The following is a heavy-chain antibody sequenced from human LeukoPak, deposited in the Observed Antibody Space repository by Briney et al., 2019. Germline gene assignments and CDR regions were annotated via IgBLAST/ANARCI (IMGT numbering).Heavy chain of an antibody. CDR3: AREQDSSGDYFDY. V-gene: IGHV3-48*03. CDR2: ISSSGSTK. CDR1: GFTFSSYE. Sequence: GGSLRLSCAASGFTFSSYEMNWVRQAPGKGLEWVSYISSSGSTKYYADSVKGRFTISRDNAKNSLYLQMNSLRAEDTAVYYCAREQDSSGDYFDYWGQGTLVTVSS. J-gene: IGHJ4*02. D-gene: IGHD3-22*01.